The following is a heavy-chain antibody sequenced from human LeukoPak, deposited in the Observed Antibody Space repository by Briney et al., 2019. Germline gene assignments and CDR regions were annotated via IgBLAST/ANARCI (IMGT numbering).Heavy chain of an antibody. CDR3: ARDRNLYSGSYYDAFDI. J-gene: IGHJ3*02. D-gene: IGHD1-26*01. CDR1: GGSISSSSYY. CDR2: IYYSGST. V-gene: IGHV4-39*07. Sequence: SETPSLTCTVSGGSISSSSYYWGWIRQPPGKGLERIGSIYYSGSTYYNPYLKSRVTISVDTSKNQFSLKLSSVTAADTAVYYCARDRNLYSGSYYDAFDIWGQGTMVTVSS.